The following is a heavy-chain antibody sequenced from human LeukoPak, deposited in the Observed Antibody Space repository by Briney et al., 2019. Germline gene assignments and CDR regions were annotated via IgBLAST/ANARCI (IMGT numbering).Heavy chain of an antibody. J-gene: IGHJ4*02. CDR2: IAGSDTTI. Sequence: GGSLRLSCAASGFTFSSYAMSWVRQAPGKGLEWVSYIAGSDTTIYYADSVKGRFTISRDNAKNSLYLQMNSLRAEDTALYYCTTLGYHLDSWGQGTLVTVSS. CDR1: GFTFSSYA. V-gene: IGHV3-48*03. D-gene: IGHD3-22*01. CDR3: TTLGYHLDS.